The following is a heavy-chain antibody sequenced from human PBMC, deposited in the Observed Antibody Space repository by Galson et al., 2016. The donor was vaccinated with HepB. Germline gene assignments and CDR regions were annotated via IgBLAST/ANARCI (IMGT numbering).Heavy chain of an antibody. V-gene: IGHV3-48*01. Sequence: SLRLSCAGSGFSYSDYSINWVRQAPGKGLEWISYLSSTSTLIYYADSVKGRFTVSRDNAKNSLYLQMNSLGAEDTALYHCARDRHGYTYYGTLGIGYFDLWGRGTLVTVSS. CDR1: GFSYSDYS. CDR3: ARDRHGYTYYGTLGIGYFDL. J-gene: IGHJ2*01. CDR2: LSSTSTLI. D-gene: IGHD5-12*01.